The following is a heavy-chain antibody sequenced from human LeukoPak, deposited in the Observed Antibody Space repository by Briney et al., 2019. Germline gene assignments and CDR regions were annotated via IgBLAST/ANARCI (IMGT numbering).Heavy chain of an antibody. CDR3: ARSSLLWSSNWFDP. CDR2: ISSTSTDI. Sequence: GGSLRLSCAASGFTFSSYSMNWVRQAPGKGLEWVSSISSTSTDIYYADSVKGRFTISRDNAKNSLSLQMNSLRAEDTAVYYCARSSLLWSSNWFDPWGQGTLVTVSS. CDR1: GFTFSSYS. V-gene: IGHV3-21*01. J-gene: IGHJ5*02. D-gene: IGHD3-10*01.